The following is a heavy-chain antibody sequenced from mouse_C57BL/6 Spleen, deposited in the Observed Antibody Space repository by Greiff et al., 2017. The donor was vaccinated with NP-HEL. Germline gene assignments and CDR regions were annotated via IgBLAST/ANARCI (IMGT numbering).Heavy chain of an antibody. CDR3: ARPSYYYGSGHYFDY. CDR2: ISSGGSYT. J-gene: IGHJ2*01. D-gene: IGHD1-1*01. CDR1: GFTFSSYG. Sequence: EVKVVESGGDLVKPGGSLKLSCAASGFTFSSYGMSWVRQTPDKRLEWVATISSGGSYTYYPDSVKGRFTISRDNAKNTLYLQMSSLKSEDTAMYYWARPSYYYGSGHYFDYWGKGTTLTVAS. V-gene: IGHV5-6*01.